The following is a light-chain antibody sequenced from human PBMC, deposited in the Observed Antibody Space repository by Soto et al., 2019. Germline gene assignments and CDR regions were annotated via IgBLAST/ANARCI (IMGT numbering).Light chain of an antibody. CDR1: NIAGKN. CDR2: RDN. CDR3: QVWDSSTGV. Sequence: SYELTQPLPVSVALGQTARITCEGNNIAGKNVHWYQQKPGQAPVLVIFRDNIRPSGIPERFFGSSSGNTATLTITRAQAGDEADYYCQVWDSSTGVFGGGTQLTVL. J-gene: IGLJ3*02. V-gene: IGLV3-9*01.